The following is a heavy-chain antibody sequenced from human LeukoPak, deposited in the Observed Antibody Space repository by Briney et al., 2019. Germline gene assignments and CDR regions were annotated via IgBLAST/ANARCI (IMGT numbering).Heavy chain of an antibody. J-gene: IGHJ6*03. CDR2: ISTVSTYT. V-gene: IGHV3-21*06. CDR1: GFTFSTYS. D-gene: IGHD6-25*01. CDR3: ARDGSGFYLYNYMDV. Sequence: GGSLRLSCAASGFTFSTYSMNWVRQAPGKGLEWVASISTVSTYTFYADSVKGRFSISRDNVRNLLYLQMSSLGAEDTAVYYCARDGSGFYLYNYMDVWGKGTTVTVSS.